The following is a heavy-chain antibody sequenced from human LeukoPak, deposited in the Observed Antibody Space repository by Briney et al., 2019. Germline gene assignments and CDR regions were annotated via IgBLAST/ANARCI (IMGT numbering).Heavy chain of an antibody. J-gene: IGHJ2*01. CDR2: MHPGESKI. Sequence: GESLKISCQGSGYRFSTYWIGWVRQMPRKGLEWVGIMHPGESKIRYSPSFQGQVTISADKSTSTAYLQWSTLKASDTAMYYCARWGGYYNYGPPSWYFDLWGRGTLVTVSS. CDR1: GYRFSTYW. D-gene: IGHD5-18*01. V-gene: IGHV5-51*01. CDR3: ARWGGYYNYGPPSWYFDL.